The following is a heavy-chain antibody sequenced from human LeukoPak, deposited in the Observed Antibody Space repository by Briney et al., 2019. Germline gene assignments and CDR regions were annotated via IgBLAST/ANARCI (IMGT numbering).Heavy chain of an antibody. CDR3: AKDRRELFLF. D-gene: IGHD1-26*01. CDR2: ISYDGSDI. Sequence: GKSLRLSCAASGFTFSNYGFHWVRQAPGKGLEWVAVISYDGSDIYYADSVKGRFTISRDDSKNTLFLQVNSLKTEDTAVYYCAKDRRELFLFWGQGTMVTVSS. V-gene: IGHV3-30*18. J-gene: IGHJ3*01. CDR1: GFTFSNYG.